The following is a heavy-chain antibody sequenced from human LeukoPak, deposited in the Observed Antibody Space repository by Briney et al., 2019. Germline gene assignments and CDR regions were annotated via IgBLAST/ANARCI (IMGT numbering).Heavy chain of an antibody. CDR3: ATDDTTYYYDSSGYHRN. J-gene: IGHJ4*02. V-gene: IGHV1-24*01. D-gene: IGHD3-22*01. CDR1: GYTFTSYY. Sequence: GASVKVSCKASGYTFTSYYMHWVRQAPGKGLEWMGGFDPEDGETIYAQKFQGRVTMTEDTSTDTAYMELSSLRSEDTAVYYCATDDTTYYYDSSGYHRNWGQGTLVTVSS. CDR2: FDPEDGET.